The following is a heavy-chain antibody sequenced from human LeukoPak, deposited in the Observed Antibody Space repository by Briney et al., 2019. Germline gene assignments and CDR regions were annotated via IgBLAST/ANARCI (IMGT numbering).Heavy chain of an antibody. J-gene: IGHJ4*02. CDR3: ARVEVGYSYGHDY. Sequence: SETLSLTCTVSGGAISSYYWSWIRQPPGKGLEWIGYIYYSGSTNYNPSLKSRVTISVDTSKNQFSLKLSSVTAADTAVYYCARVEVGYSYGHDYWGQGTLVTVSS. CDR2: IYYSGST. CDR1: GGAISSYY. D-gene: IGHD5-18*01. V-gene: IGHV4-59*01.